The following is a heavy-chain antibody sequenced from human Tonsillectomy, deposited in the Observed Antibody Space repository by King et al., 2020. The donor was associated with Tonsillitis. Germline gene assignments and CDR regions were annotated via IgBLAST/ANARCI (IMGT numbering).Heavy chain of an antibody. D-gene: IGHD3-3*01. CDR3: AGGGYDFGSGYPWDY. V-gene: IGHV4-34*01. CDR1: GGSFSGYY. CDR2: INHSGST. Sequence: VQLQQWGAGLLKPSETLSLTCAVYGGSFSGYYWSWIRQPPGKGLEWIGEINHSGSTNYNPSLKSRVTISVDTSKNQFSLKLSSVTAADTAVYYCAGGGYDFGSGYPWDYWGQGTLVTVSS. J-gene: IGHJ4*02.